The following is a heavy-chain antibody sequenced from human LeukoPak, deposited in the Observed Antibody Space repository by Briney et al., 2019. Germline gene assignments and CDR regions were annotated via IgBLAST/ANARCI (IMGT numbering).Heavy chain of an antibody. CDR2: INPYSGDR. D-gene: IGHD5-18*01. CDR1: GYTFTDFY. Sequence: ASVKVSCKASGYTFTDFYIYWVRQAPGQGLEWTGWINPYSGDRLYAQNFQGRITMTRDTSISTAYLELSSLRSDDTALYFCARVREAMVRTSNFDCWGQGTLVTVSS. J-gene: IGHJ4*02. V-gene: IGHV1-2*02. CDR3: ARVREAMVRTSNFDC.